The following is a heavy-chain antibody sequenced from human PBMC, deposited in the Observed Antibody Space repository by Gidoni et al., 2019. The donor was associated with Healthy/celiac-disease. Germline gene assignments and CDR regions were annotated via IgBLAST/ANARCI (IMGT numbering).Heavy chain of an antibody. D-gene: IGHD1-7*01. CDR1: GFTFSSYG. Sequence: QVQLVESGGGVVQPGRSLRLSCAASGFTFSSYGMHWVRQAPGKGLGWVAVISYDGSNKYYADSVKGRFTISRDNSKNTLYLQMNSLRAEDTAVYYCAKGWNYYRSKTPLDYWGQGTLVTVSS. V-gene: IGHV3-30*18. CDR3: AKGWNYYRSKTPLDY. J-gene: IGHJ4*02. CDR2: ISYDGSNK.